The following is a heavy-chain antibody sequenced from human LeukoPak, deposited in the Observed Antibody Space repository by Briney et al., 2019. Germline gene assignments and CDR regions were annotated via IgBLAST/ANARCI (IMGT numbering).Heavy chain of an antibody. J-gene: IGHJ2*01. V-gene: IGHV4-4*09. Sequence: SETLSLTCTVSSGSVSSYYWSWIRQPPGQGLEWIGYIYSSESTSYNPSLESRVTMSVDTSKNQFFLKLSSVTAADTAVYYCARFHSGPSGWYVLWYFDLWGRGTLVTVSS. CDR3: ARFHSGPSGWYVLWYFDL. CDR1: SGSVSSYY. D-gene: IGHD6-19*01. CDR2: IYSSEST.